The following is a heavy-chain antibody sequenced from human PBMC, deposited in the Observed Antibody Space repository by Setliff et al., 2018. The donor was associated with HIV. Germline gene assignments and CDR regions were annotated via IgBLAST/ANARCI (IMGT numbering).Heavy chain of an antibody. CDR1: GFTFSDYW. J-gene: IGHJ6*03. D-gene: IGHD3-9*01. Sequence: GGSLRLSCAASGFTFSDYWMHWVRQAPGKGLVWVSRINTDGSTTSYADSVKGRFTISRDNAKNSLYLQMNSLRAENTAVYYCVRTYYDILTGYGGFYYMDVWGKGTTVTVSS. CDR3: VRTYYDILTGYGGFYYMDV. CDR2: INTDGSTT. V-gene: IGHV3-74*01.